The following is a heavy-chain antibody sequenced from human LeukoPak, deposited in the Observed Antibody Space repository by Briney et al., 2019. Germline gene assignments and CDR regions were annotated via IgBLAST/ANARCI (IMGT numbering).Heavy chain of an antibody. Sequence: ASVKVSCKASGYTFTSYGISWVRQAPGQGLEWMGWISAYNGNTNYAQRLQGRVTMTTDTSTSTAYMELRSLRSDDTAVYYCARAMPHDYGSGSYYAPGGYWGQGTLVTVSS. CDR1: GYTFTSYG. CDR3: ARAMPHDYGSGSYYAPGGY. V-gene: IGHV1-18*01. D-gene: IGHD3-10*01. CDR2: ISAYNGNT. J-gene: IGHJ4*02.